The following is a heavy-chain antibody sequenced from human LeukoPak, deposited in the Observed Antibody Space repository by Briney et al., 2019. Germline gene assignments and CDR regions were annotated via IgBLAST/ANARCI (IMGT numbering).Heavy chain of an antibody. CDR2: ISRGGST. Sequence: SETRSITCAVSGGSFSDYYCSWVRQPPGKGLEWIGEISRGGSTRYRSSLMSRVTISRDTSKKQFSLELTSVTAADTAVYYCARMEKYYDSSGSYRFFDYWGQGTLVTVSS. J-gene: IGHJ4*02. CDR1: GGSFSDYY. CDR3: ARMEKYYDSSGSYRFFDY. V-gene: IGHV4-34*01. D-gene: IGHD3-22*01.